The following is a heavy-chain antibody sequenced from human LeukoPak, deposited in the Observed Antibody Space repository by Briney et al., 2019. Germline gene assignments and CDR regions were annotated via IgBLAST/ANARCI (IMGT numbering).Heavy chain of an antibody. J-gene: IGHJ5*02. Sequence: GESLKISCKGSGYSFTSYWIGWVRQMPGKGLEWMGIIYPGDSDTRYSPSFQGQVTISADKSISTAYLQWSSLKASDTAMYYCARQDIVVVPAAILGDNWFDPWGQGTLVTVSS. V-gene: IGHV5-51*01. CDR3: ARQDIVVVPAAILGDNWFDP. CDR2: IYPGDSDT. CDR1: GYSFTSYW. D-gene: IGHD2-2*02.